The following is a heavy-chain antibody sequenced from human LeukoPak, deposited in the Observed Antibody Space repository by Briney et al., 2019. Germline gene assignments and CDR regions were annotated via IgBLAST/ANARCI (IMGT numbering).Heavy chain of an antibody. CDR3: ARFTKYDGGGSYLDI. V-gene: IGHV4-59*13. D-gene: IGHD3-22*01. CDR2: IYSSGST. J-gene: IGHJ3*02. CDR1: GGSISSYY. Sequence: SETLSLTCTVSGGSISSYYWSWIRQPPGKGLEWIGHIYSSGSTPDNPSLKSRVTISLDTSKNQFSLRMSSVTAADTAVYYCARFTKYDGGGSYLDIWGQGTMVTVSS.